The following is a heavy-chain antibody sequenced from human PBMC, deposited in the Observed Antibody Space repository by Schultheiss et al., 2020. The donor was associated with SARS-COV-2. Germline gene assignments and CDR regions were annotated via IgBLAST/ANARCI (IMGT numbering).Heavy chain of an antibody. J-gene: IGHJ6*03. D-gene: IGHD6-13*01. Sequence: ASVKVSCKASGYTFTTYGISWVRQAPGQGLEWMGWISAYSGNTNYAQKLQDRVTMTTDTSTSTAYIELRSLRSDDTAVYYCARDASSSWYGATYYYMDVWGKGTTVTVSS. CDR3: ARDASSSWYGATYYYMDV. V-gene: IGHV1-18*01. CDR1: GYTFTTYG. CDR2: ISAYSGNT.